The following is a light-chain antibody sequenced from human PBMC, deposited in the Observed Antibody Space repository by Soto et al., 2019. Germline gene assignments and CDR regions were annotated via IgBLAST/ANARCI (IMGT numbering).Light chain of an antibody. J-gene: IGKJ1*01. Sequence: DIQMTQSPSTLSGSVGDRVTITSRVSQTISSWLAWYQQKPGKAPKLLIYKASTLKSGVPSRFSGSGSGTEFTITISSLQPDDFATYYCQQYNSYSEAFGQGTKVELK. V-gene: IGKV1-5*03. CDR3: QQYNSYSEA. CDR1: QTISSW. CDR2: KAS.